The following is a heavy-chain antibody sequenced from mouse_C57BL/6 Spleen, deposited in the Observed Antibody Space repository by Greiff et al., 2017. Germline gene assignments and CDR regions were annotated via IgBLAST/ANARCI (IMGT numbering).Heavy chain of an antibody. J-gene: IGHJ3*01. CDR2: INPNNGGT. CDR3: ARYYSNDLAWFAY. V-gene: IGHV1-26*01. Sequence: VQLQQSGPELVKPGASVKISCKASGYTFTDYYMNWVKQSHGKSLEWIGDINPNNGGTSYNQKFKGKATLTVDKSSSTAYMELRSLTSEDSAVYYCARYYSNDLAWFAYWGKGTLVTVSA. D-gene: IGHD2-12*01. CDR1: GYTFTDYY.